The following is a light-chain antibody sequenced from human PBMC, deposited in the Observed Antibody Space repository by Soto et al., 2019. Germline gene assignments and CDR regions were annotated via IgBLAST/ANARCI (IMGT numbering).Light chain of an antibody. CDR1: ESIGSF. Sequence: EIVLTQSPATLSWSPGERATISCRASESIGSFFAWYQHKPGQPPRLLIYDASNRATGIPGRFSGSGSGTDFTLTISSLEPEDFAFYYCQQRGNWPPTFGPGTKVNIK. CDR3: QQRGNWPPT. V-gene: IGKV3-11*01. CDR2: DAS. J-gene: IGKJ3*01.